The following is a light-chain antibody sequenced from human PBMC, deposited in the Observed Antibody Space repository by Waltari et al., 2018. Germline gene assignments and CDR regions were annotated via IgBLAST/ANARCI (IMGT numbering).Light chain of an antibody. J-gene: IGLJ2*01. CDR1: NSNIGQNF. CDR2: DNR. CDR3: GTPDDTLGIVI. V-gene: IGLV1-51*01. Sequence: QPILTQPPSVSAAPGQKVTISCSGTNSNIGQNFVSWYQRLPGAAPKLLIYDNRRRPSGIPDRFSASKSGTSATLAITGLQTGDEADYFCGTPDDTLGIVIFGGGTRLTVL.